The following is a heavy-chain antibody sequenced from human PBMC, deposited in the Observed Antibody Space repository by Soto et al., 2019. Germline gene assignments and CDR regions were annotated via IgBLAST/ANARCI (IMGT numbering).Heavy chain of an antibody. J-gene: IGHJ3*02. CDR2: IYWSGDE. CDR1: GFSLSASGVG. D-gene: IGHD6-6*01. CDR3: ARGLAALPVFAFDI. V-gene: IGHV2-5*01. Sequence: VSGPTLVNPTQTLTLTCSFSGFSLSASGVGVGWIRQPPGKALEWLAHIYWSGDEHYRPSLKSRLSITKDTAKNQVVLTMTNMDPVDTATYYCARGLAALPVFAFDIWGQGTMVTVSS.